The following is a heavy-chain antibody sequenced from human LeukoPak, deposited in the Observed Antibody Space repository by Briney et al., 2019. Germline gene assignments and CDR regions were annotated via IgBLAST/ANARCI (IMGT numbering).Heavy chain of an antibody. CDR2: IYYSGST. V-gene: IGHV4-59*01. Sequence: GSLRLSCAASGFTLSNAWMSWVRRAPGKGLEWIGYIYYSGSTNYNPSLKSRVTISVDTSKNQFSLKLSSVTAADTAVYYCATHLYYDILTGYYPVDYWGQGTLVTVSS. D-gene: IGHD3-9*01. CDR1: GFTLSNAW. J-gene: IGHJ4*02. CDR3: ATHLYYDILTGYYPVDY.